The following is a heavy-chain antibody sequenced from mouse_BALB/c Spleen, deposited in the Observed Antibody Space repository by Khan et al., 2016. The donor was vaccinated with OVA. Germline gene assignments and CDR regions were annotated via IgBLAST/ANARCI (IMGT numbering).Heavy chain of an antibody. V-gene: IGHV1-18*01. Sequence: EVQLQQSGPELVKPGASVKIPCKASGYTFTDYNMDWVKQSHGKSLEWIGDINPNNGYTVYNQKFKGKATLTVDKSSSTAYMERRSLTSEDMAVYYCARGVDGSRGACFAYWGQGTLVTVSA. CDR2: INPNNGYT. CDR3: ARGVDGSRGACFAY. CDR1: GYTFTDYN. J-gene: IGHJ3*01. D-gene: IGHD1-1*01.